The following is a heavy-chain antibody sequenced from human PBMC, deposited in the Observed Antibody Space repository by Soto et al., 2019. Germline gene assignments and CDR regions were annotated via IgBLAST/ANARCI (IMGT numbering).Heavy chain of an antibody. D-gene: IGHD2-21*01. V-gene: IGHV3-74*01. CDR3: VRGGEVGAGQYNLDDP. CDR1: GFTFSSNW. CDR2: MNPDGSTR. Sequence: DVQLVESGGDLVQPGGSLRLSCEASGFTFSSNWTHWVRQGPGKGMVWVSRMNPDGSTRGYAESVKGPFTISRDNARNTVFLQMSRLRAWDTAVYYCVRGGEVGAGQYNLDDPWGQGTLVTVSS. J-gene: IGHJ5*02.